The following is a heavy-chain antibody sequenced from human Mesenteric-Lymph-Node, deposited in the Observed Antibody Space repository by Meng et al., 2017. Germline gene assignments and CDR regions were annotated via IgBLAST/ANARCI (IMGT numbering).Heavy chain of an antibody. D-gene: IGHD2/OR15-2a*01. CDR1: GGSFSGYY. V-gene: IGHV4-34*01. Sequence: QGQTQQGGAGLVMPSETLSLTCAVYGGSFSGYYWSWIRQPPGKGLEWIGEINHSGSTNYNPSLKSRVTISVDTSKNQFSLKLSSVTAADTAVYYCARGFLSFVRVFDYWGQGTLVTVSS. J-gene: IGHJ4*02. CDR2: INHSGST. CDR3: ARGFLSFVRVFDY.